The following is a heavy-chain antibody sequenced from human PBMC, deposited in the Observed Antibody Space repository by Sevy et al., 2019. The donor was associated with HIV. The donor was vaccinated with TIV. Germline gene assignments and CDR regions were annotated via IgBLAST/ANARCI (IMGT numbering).Heavy chain of an antibody. CDR3: ARATYTSGWYETGY. CDR1: GFTFSSYW. CDR2: IKQDGSEK. D-gene: IGHD6-19*01. J-gene: IGHJ4*02. Sequence: GGSLRLSCTASGFTFSSYWMSWVRQAPGKGLEWVANIKQDGSEKYYLDSVKGRFTISRDNAKNSLYLQMNSLRAEDTAVYYCARATYTSGWYETGYWGQGTLVTVS. V-gene: IGHV3-7*04.